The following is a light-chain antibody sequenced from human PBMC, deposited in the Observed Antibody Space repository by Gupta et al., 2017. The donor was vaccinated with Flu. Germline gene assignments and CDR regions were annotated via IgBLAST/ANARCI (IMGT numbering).Light chain of an antibody. CDR2: DVI. J-gene: IGLJ2*01. V-gene: IGLV2-8*01. Sequence: QSALTQPPSASGSPGQSVTISCTGTSNDIGAYKYVSWYQQHPDTAPKLIMFDVIKRPSGVPDRFSGSRSGNTAYPIVSGLQTEDEAYYFCSSLSGTNRVVCGGGTRLTVL. CDR1: SNDIGAYKY. CDR3: SSLSGTNRVV.